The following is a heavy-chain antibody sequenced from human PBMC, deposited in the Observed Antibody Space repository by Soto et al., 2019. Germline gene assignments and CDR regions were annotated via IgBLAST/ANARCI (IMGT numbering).Heavy chain of an antibody. CDR1: GFTFDDYA. J-gene: IGHJ4*02. CDR3: VRAKGGYSYGPPFDY. V-gene: IGHV3-9*01. D-gene: IGHD5-18*01. Sequence: EVQLEESGGALVQPGRSLRLSCAASGFTFDDYAMYWVRHVLVKGLEWVSSISWNSGNIGYADSVKGRFTTSRDNADNSLYPQMNSLRPEDTALYDCVRAKGGYSYGPPFDYWGQGTLVTVSS. CDR2: ISWNSGNI.